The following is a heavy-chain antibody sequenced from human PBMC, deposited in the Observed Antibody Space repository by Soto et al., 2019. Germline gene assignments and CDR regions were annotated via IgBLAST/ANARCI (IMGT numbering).Heavy chain of an antibody. CDR3: ARGYFDP. D-gene: IGHD2-15*01. CDR1: GFTFSSYD. CDR2: ISSSSNYI. J-gene: IGHJ5*02. Sequence: EVQLVESGGGLVKPGGSLRLSCAASGFTFSSYDMNWVRQAPGKGLEWVSSISSSSNYIYYADSVKGRFTISRDNAKSSLYLQVDSLRAEDTAVYYCARGYFDPWGQGTLVTVSS. V-gene: IGHV3-21*01.